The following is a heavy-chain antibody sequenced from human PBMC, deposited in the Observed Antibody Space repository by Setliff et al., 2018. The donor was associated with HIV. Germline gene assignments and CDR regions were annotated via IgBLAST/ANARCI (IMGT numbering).Heavy chain of an antibody. CDR1: GASIRGHY. CDR2: IYYSGNT. CDR3: ARIPNHSSGFDY. J-gene: IGHJ4*02. Sequence: SETLSLTCSVSGASIRGHYWSWIRQSPGKGLEWIGNIYYSGNTNYNPSFKSRVTISVDTSKNQFSLRVNSVTAADTAVYYCARIPNHSSGFDYWGQGTPVTVSS. V-gene: IGHV4-59*08. D-gene: IGHD3-22*01.